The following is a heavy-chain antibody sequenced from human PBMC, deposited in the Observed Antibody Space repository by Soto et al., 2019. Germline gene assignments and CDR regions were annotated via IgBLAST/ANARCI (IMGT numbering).Heavy chain of an antibody. J-gene: IGHJ4*02. Sequence: EVQLVESGGGLVQPGGSLRLSCAASGXTFSSYVINWVRQAPGKGLEWVSYISISSSTRYYADSVRGRFTISRDNAKNSLYLQMNSLRDEXXXXYXXXXGXGFFDYWGQGTLVTVSS. CDR3: XXGXGFFDY. V-gene: IGHV3-48*02. CDR1: GXTFSSYV. CDR2: ISISSSTR.